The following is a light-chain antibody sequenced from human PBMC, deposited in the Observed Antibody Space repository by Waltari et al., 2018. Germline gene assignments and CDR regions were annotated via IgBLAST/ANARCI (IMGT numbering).Light chain of an antibody. V-gene: IGKV3-11*01. Sequence: EIVLTQSPATLSLSPGERATLPCRASQSVSSYLAWYQQKPGQAPRLLIYDASNRATGIPARFSGSGSGTDFTLTISSLEPEDFAVYYCQHRSNWPSTFGQGTKVEIK. CDR3: QHRSNWPST. J-gene: IGKJ1*01. CDR1: QSVSSY. CDR2: DAS.